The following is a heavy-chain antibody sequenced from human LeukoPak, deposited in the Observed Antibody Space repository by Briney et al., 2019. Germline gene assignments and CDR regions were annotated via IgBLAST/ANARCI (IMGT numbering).Heavy chain of an antibody. D-gene: IGHD2-2*01. CDR2: IYYSGST. J-gene: IGHJ5*02. CDR1: GGSISSYY. V-gene: IGHV4-59*01. CDR3: ARENIVVVPAAIVWFDP. Sequence: SETLSLTCTVSGGSISSYYWSWIRQPPGKGLEWIGYIYYSGSTNYDPSLKSRVTISVDTSKNQFSLKLSSVTAADTAVYYCARENIVVVPAAIVWFDPWGQGTLATVSS.